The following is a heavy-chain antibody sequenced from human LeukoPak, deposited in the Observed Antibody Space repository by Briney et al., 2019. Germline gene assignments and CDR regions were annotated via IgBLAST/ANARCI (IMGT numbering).Heavy chain of an antibody. Sequence: GGSLRLSCAASGFTFSSYGMHWVRQAPGKGLEWVAFIRYDGRNKYYTDSVKGRFTISRDNSKNTLYLQMNSLRAEDTAVYYCAKAGASGLYYFDYWGQGTLVTVSS. CDR3: AKAGASGLYYFDY. J-gene: IGHJ4*02. V-gene: IGHV3-30*02. CDR1: GFTFSSYG. CDR2: IRYDGRNK. D-gene: IGHD1-26*01.